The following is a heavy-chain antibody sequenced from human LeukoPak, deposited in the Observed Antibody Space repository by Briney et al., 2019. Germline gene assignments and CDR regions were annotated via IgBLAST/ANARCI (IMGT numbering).Heavy chain of an antibody. D-gene: IGHD6-13*01. J-gene: IGHJ4*02. V-gene: IGHV6-1*01. CDR1: GDSVSSNSAA. Sequence: SQTLSLTCAISGDSVSSNSAAWNWSRQSPSRGLEWLGRTYYRSKWYSDYAVSVRGRITINPDTSKNQFSLQLNSVTPEDTAVYYCARYTSSWYFEYWGQRTLVTVSS. CDR3: ARYTSSWYFEY. CDR2: TYYRSKWYS.